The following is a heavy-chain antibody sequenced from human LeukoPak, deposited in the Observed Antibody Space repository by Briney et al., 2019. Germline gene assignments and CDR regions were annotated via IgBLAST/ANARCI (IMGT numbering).Heavy chain of an antibody. CDR2: IYPGDSDT. Sequence: GESLKISFKGSGXTFTTYCIGWVRQMPGKGLEWMGIIYPGDSDTRYSPSFQGQVTISADKSISTAYLQWSSLKASDTAMYYCARARYCSGGSCYAEYWGQGTLATVSS. CDR1: GXTFTTYC. CDR3: ARARYCSGGSCYAEY. J-gene: IGHJ4*02. D-gene: IGHD2-15*01. V-gene: IGHV5-51*01.